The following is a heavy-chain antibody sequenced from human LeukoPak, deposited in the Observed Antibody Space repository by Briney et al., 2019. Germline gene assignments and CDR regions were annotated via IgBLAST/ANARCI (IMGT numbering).Heavy chain of an antibody. CDR1: GFTFSDYW. D-gene: IGHD3-16*01. CDR3: ARDGGIIRFGGQDV. CDR2: MNRDGSEK. J-gene: IGHJ6*02. Sequence: GGSLRLSCAASGFTFSDYWLSWVRQAPGKGLEWVANMNRDGSEKNYVNSMKGRITISRDNAKNSLYLQMNSLRVEDTAVYYCARDGGIIRFGGQDVWGQGTTVTVS. V-gene: IGHV3-7*01.